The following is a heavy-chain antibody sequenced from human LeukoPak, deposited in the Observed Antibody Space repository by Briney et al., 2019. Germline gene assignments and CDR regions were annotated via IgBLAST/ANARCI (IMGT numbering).Heavy chain of an antibody. CDR1: GYSFTSYW. CDR3: ARCSTPSYYYYYGMDV. V-gene: IGHV5-51*01. D-gene: IGHD2/OR15-2a*01. Sequence: HGESLKISCKGSGYSFTSYWIGWVRQMPGKGLEWMGIIYPGDSDTRYSPSFQGQVTISADKSISTAYLQWSSLKASDTAMYYCARCSTPSYYYYYGMDVWGQGTTVTVSS. J-gene: IGHJ6*02. CDR2: IYPGDSDT.